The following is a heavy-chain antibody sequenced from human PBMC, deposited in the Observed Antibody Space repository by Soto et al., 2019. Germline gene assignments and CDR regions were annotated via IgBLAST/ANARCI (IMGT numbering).Heavy chain of an antibody. J-gene: IGHJ5*02. V-gene: IGHV1-69*01. CDR1: GGTFGSYA. D-gene: IGHD3-22*01. CDR2: IIPIFGTA. CDR3: ARSPYITMIVEGRTLNWFDP. Sequence: QVQLVQSGAEVKKPGSSVKVSCKASGGTFGSYAISWVRQAPGQGLEWMGGIIPIFGTANYAQKFQGRVTITADESTSTASMELSSLRSEDTAVYYCARSPYITMIVEGRTLNWFDPWGQGTLVTVSS.